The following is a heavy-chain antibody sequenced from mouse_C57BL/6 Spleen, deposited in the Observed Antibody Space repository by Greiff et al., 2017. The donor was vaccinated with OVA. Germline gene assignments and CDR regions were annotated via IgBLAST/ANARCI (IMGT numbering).Heavy chain of an antibody. CDR2: IDPSDSYT. D-gene: IGHD5-1-1*01. CDR3: ARGYTEENYYAMDY. V-gene: IGHV1-69*01. Sequence: QVQLQQPGAELVMPGASVKLSCKASGYTFTSYWMHWVKQRPGQGLEWIGEIDPSDSYTNYNQKFKGKSTLTVDKSSSTAYMQLSSLTSEDSAVYYCARGYTEENYYAMDYWGQGTSVTVSS. J-gene: IGHJ4*01. CDR1: GYTFTSYW.